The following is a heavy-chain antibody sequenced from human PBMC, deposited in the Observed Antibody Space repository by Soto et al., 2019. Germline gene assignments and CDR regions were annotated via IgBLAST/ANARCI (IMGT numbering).Heavy chain of an antibody. CDR2: IYSTGRGT. CDR1: GFSFSNYA. V-gene: IGHV3-23*03. Sequence: GGSLRLSCAASGFSFSNYAMNWVRQAPGKGLEWVAIIYSTGRGTDYADSVKGRFTISRDISTNTLYLQMNSLRAEDTAVYYCAKDVQSYTFVWGQGTTVTVSS. J-gene: IGHJ6*02. D-gene: IGHD1-1*01. CDR3: AKDVQSYTFV.